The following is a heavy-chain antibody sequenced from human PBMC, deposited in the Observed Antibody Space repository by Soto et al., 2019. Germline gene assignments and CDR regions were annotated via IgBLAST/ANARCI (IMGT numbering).Heavy chain of an antibody. J-gene: IGHJ4*01. D-gene: IGHD5-18*01. Sequence: GASVKVSCKASGGTFSSNAISWVRQAPGQGPEWMGGILPIFNTANYAQNFQGRVTITADESTSTSYMELTSLKSEDTAIYYCATGGRGYSSSSPRFYFEYWGQGTLVTVSS. V-gene: IGHV1-69*13. CDR1: GGTFSSNA. CDR2: ILPIFNTA. CDR3: ATGGRGYSSSSPRFYFEY.